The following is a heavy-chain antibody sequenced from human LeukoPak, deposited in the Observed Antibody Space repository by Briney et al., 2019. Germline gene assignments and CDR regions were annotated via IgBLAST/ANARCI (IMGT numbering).Heavy chain of an antibody. Sequence: HGESLKISCKGSGYSFTSYWIGWVRQMPGKGLEWMGIIYPGDSDTRYSPSFQGQVTISADKSIGTAYLQWSSLKASDTAMYYCARSIAVAGPEPFDYWGQGTLVTVSS. D-gene: IGHD6-19*01. V-gene: IGHV5-51*01. J-gene: IGHJ4*02. CDR3: ARSIAVAGPEPFDY. CDR1: GYSFTSYW. CDR2: IYPGDSDT.